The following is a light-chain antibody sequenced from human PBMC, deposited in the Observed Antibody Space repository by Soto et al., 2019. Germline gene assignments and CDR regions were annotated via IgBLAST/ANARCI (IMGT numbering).Light chain of an antibody. CDR3: SSYTSSTTAI. CDR1: SSDVGGYDY. V-gene: IGLV2-14*03. CDR2: DVS. Sequence: SVLTQPASVSGSPGQSITISCTGTSSDVGGYDYVSWYQQHPGKVPKLLIYDVSHRPSGVSYRFSGSKSGNTASLTISGLQAEDEADYYCSSYTSSTTAIFGGGTKVTVL. J-gene: IGLJ2*01.